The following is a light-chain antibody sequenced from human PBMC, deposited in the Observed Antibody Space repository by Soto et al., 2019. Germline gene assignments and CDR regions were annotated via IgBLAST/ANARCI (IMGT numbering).Light chain of an antibody. Sequence: EIVMTQSPATLSVSPGERATLSCRASQSVSTNLAWYQQKPGQAPSLVIYGASARATGIPARFSGGGSGTEFTLTISSLQSEDFAVYYCQQYSIYWNTFGQGTKLEIK. CDR1: QSVSTN. CDR3: QQYSIYWNT. J-gene: IGKJ2*01. V-gene: IGKV3-15*01. CDR2: GAS.